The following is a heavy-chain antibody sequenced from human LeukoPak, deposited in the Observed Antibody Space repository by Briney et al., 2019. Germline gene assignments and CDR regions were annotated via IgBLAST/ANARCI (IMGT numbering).Heavy chain of an antibody. CDR3: ARAHYYDSSGYFDY. V-gene: IGHV3-30-3*01. CDR2: ISYDGSNK. D-gene: IGHD3-22*01. J-gene: IGHJ4*02. Sequence: PGGSLRLSCAASGFTFSSYAMHWVRQAPGKGLEWVAVISYDGSNKYYADSVKGRFTISRDNSKNTLYLQMNSLRAGDTAVYYCARAHYYDSSGYFDYWGQGTLVTVSS. CDR1: GFTFSSYA.